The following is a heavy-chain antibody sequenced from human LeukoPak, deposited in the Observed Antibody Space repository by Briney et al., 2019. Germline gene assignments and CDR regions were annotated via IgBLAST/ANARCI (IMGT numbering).Heavy chain of an antibody. V-gene: IGHV3-66*02. Sequence: GGSLRLSCAASGFTVSTNYMSWVRQAPGKGLEWVSVIYSGGSTYYADSVKGRFTISRDNSKNTLYLQMNSLRAEDTAVYYCAKENQWFGELFRSEYFQHWGQGTLVTVSS. D-gene: IGHD3-10*01. J-gene: IGHJ1*01. CDR1: GFTVSTNY. CDR3: AKENQWFGELFRSEYFQH. CDR2: IYSGGST.